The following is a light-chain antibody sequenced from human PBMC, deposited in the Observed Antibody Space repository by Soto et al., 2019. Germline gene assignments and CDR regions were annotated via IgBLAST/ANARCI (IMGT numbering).Light chain of an antibody. J-gene: IGKJ2*01. CDR2: WAS. Sequence: DIVMTQSPDSLAVSLGERATIKCKSSQSVLYSPNNKNYLAWYQQKPGQPPKLLIYWASTRESGVPERFSGSGSGTDFTLTISSLQAEDVAVYYCQQYYSIPAYTFGQGTKLEIK. V-gene: IGKV4-1*01. CDR3: QQYYSIPAYT. CDR1: QSVLYSPNNKNY.